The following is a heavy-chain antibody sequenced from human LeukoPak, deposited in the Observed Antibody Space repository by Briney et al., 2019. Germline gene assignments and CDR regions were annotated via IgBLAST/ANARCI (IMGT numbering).Heavy chain of an antibody. CDR3: ARETRIAVAGTLDY. CDR2: IYYSGST. CDR1: GGSISSYY. Sequence: SETLSLTCTVSGGSISSYYWSWIRQPPGKGLEWIGYIYYSGSTNYNPSLKSRVTISVDTSKNQFSLKLSSVTAADTAVYYCARETRIAVAGTLDYWGQGTLVTVSS. J-gene: IGHJ4*02. D-gene: IGHD6-19*01. V-gene: IGHV4-59*12.